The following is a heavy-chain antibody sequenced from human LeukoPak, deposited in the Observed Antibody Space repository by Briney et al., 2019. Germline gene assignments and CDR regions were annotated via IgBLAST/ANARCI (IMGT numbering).Heavy chain of an antibody. J-gene: IGHJ4*02. D-gene: IGHD6-13*01. CDR2: IYYSGST. V-gene: IGHV4-59*01. CDR1: GGSISSYY. CDR3: ARGRFSRSWLDY. Sequence: SETLSLTCTVSGGSISSYYWSWIRQPPGKGLEWIGYIYYSGSTNYNPSLKSRVTISVDTSKNQFSLKLSSVTAADTAVHYCARGRFSRSWLDYWGQGTLVTVSS.